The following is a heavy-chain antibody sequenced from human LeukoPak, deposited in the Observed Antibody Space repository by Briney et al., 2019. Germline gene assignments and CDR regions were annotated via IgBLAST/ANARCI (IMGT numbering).Heavy chain of an antibody. Sequence: SETLSLTCAVYGGSFSGYYWSWIRQPPGKGLEWIGEINHSGSTNYNPSLKSRVTISVDTSKNQFSLKLSSVTAADTAVYYCARVAVGASAFDYWGQGTLVTVSS. CDR3: ARVAVGASAFDY. J-gene: IGHJ4*02. CDR1: GGSFSGYY. V-gene: IGHV4-34*01. D-gene: IGHD1-26*01. CDR2: INHSGST.